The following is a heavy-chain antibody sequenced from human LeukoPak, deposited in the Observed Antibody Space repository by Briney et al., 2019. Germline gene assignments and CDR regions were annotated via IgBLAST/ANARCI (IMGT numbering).Heavy chain of an antibody. CDR1: GFTFSSYD. V-gene: IGHV3-13*01. D-gene: IGHD3-22*01. Sequence: GGSLRLSCAASGFTFSSYDMHWVRQATGKGLEWVSAIGTAGDTYYPGSVKGRFTISRENAKNSLYLQMNSLRAGDTAVYYCARVSKGKSSGRYLDYWGQGTLVTVSS. J-gene: IGHJ4*02. CDR2: IGTAGDT. CDR3: ARVSKGKSSGRYLDY.